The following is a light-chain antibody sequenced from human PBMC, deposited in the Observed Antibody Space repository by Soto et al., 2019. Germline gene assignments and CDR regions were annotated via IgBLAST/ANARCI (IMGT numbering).Light chain of an antibody. J-gene: IGKJ1*01. V-gene: IGKV1-39*01. CDR1: HGISSY. CDR2: AAS. CDR3: QQSYSTPRT. Sequence: IHLTQSPSPLSASLGDRVTITFRASHGISSYLAWYQQKPGKALKLLIYAASTLQSGVPSRLSGSGSGTDFTLTISSLQPEDFATYYCQQSYSTPRTFGQGTKVDIK.